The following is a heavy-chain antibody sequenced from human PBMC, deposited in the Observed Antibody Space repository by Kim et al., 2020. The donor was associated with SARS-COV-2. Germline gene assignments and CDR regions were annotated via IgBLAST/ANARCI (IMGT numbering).Heavy chain of an antibody. CDR2: IYYSGST. D-gene: IGHD3-10*01. V-gene: IGHV4-39*01. CDR3: ARLYGSGSYYKWEYWYFDL. CDR1: GGSISSTSYY. Sequence: SETLSLTCTVSGGSISSTSYYWGWIRQPPGKGLEWIGSIYYSGSTYYNPSLKSRVTISVDTSKNQFSLKLTSVTAADTAVYYCARLYGSGSYYKWEYWYFDLWGRGTLVTVSS. J-gene: IGHJ2*01.